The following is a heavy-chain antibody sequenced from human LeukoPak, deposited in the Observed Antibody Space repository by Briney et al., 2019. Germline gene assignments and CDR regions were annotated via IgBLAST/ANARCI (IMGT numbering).Heavy chain of an antibody. J-gene: IGHJ4*02. Sequence: GGSLRLSCAASGFTFSSYSMNWVRQAPGKGLEWVSSISSSSSYIYYADSVKGRFTMSRDNAKNSLYLKMNSLRAEDTAVYYCARSPQYFWSGYYIFDYWGQGTLVTVSS. CDR2: ISSSSSYI. V-gene: IGHV3-21*01. CDR1: GFTFSSYS. CDR3: ARSPQYFWSGYYIFDY. D-gene: IGHD3-3*01.